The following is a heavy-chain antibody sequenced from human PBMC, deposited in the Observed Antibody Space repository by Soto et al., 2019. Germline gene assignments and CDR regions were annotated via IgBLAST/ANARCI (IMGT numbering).Heavy chain of an antibody. CDR2: INGDESST. J-gene: IGHJ5*02. V-gene: IGHV3-74*01. D-gene: IGHD3-10*02. Sequence: EVQLVESGGDLVQPGGSLRLSCAASAFTFSNYWMHWVRQAPGKGLVWVSRINGDESSTIYADSVKGRFTISRDNAKNTLYLQMNSLRAEDTAVYYCARDDYVLRFDPWGQGTLVTVSS. CDR1: AFTFSNYW. CDR3: ARDDYVLRFDP.